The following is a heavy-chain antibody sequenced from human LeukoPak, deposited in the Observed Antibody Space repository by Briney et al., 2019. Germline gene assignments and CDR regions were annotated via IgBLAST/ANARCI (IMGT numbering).Heavy chain of an antibody. J-gene: IGHJ4*02. Sequence: GGSLRLSCAASGFTVSSNYMSWVRQAPGKGLEWVSVIYSGGITYYADSVKGRFTISRDNSKNTLYLQMNSLRAEDTAVYYCARIGAGSSRDYWGQGTLVTVSS. D-gene: IGHD6-13*01. CDR3: ARIGAGSSRDY. V-gene: IGHV3-66*01. CDR2: IYSGGIT. CDR1: GFTVSSNY.